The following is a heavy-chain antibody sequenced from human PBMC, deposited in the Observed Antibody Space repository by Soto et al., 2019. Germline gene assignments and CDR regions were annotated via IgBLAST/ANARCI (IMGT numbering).Heavy chain of an antibody. CDR3: ARPAVRFLEWPFDY. D-gene: IGHD3-3*01. CDR1: GGSISSTNYF. Sequence: PSETLSLTCTVSGGSISSTNYFWGWIRQPPGKGLEWIGSFYYTGSTYYNPSLKSRVTISVDTSKNQFYLKLSSVTAADTAVYYCARPAVRFLEWPFDYWGQGTLVTVSS. V-gene: IGHV4-39*01. CDR2: FYYTGST. J-gene: IGHJ4*02.